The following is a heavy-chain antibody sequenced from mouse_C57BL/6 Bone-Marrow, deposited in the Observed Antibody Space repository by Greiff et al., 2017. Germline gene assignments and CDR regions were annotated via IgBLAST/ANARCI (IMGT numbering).Heavy chain of an antibody. D-gene: IGHD1-1*01. V-gene: IGHV1-78*01. Sequence: QVQLQQSDAELVKPGASVKISCKVSGYTFTDHTIHWMKQRPEQGLEWIGYIYPRDGSTKYNEKFKGKATLTADKSSSTAYMQLNSLTSEDSAVYFCARVFYYCGRSLYAMDYWGQGTSVTVSS. J-gene: IGHJ4*01. CDR3: ARVFYYCGRSLYAMDY. CDR1: GYTFTDHT. CDR2: IYPRDGST.